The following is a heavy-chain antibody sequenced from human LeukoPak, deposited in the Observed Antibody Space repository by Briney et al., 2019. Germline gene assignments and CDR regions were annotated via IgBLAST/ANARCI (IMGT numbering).Heavy chain of an antibody. CDR2: ISGSGGST. V-gene: IGHV3-23*01. CDR1: GXTFTNYA. D-gene: IGHD6-19*01. J-gene: IGHJ4*02. CDR3: TKGVNSGSIDY. Sequence: GGSLRLSWSASGXTFTNYAMSWVRQASGKGLEWVSSISGSGGSTYYAASVRGRFTISRDNSKNTLSLQMNSLRGEDTALYYCTKGVNSGSIDYWGQGTLVTVSS.